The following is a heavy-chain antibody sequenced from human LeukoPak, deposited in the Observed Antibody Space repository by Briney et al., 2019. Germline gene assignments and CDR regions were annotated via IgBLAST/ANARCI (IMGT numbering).Heavy chain of an antibody. V-gene: IGHV4-34*01. CDR2: IDHSGNT. D-gene: IGHD3-10*01. Sequence: SETLSLTCAVYDGSFSDYYWSWIRQPPGKGLEWVGEIDHSGNTKYNPSLRSRLTISTDTSKNQFSLKLTSVTAADTAVYYCARNRGRYSPFLDVWGEGTTVTVSS. CDR1: DGSFSDYY. J-gene: IGHJ6*04. CDR3: ARNRGRYSPFLDV.